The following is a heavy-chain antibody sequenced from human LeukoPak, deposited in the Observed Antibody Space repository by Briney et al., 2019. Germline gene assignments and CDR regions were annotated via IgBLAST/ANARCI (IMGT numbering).Heavy chain of an antibody. V-gene: IGHV4-39*07. CDR1: GGSISSSSYY. J-gene: IGHJ5*02. D-gene: IGHD6-13*01. CDR3: ARGIAAAGTSRFDP. CDR2: IYYSGST. Sequence: PSETLSPTCTVSGGSISSSSYYWGWIRQPPGKGLEWIGSIYYSGSTYYNPSLKSRVTISVDTSKNQFSLKLSSVTAADTAVYYCARGIAAAGTSRFDPWGQGTLVTVSS.